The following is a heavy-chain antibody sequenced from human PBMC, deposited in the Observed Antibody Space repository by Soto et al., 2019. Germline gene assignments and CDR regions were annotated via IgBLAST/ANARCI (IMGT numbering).Heavy chain of an antibody. V-gene: IGHV3-30*18. J-gene: IGHJ5*02. CDR3: AKDHAYYDFWSGYSNWFDP. CDR1: GFTFSSYG. Sequence: SLRLSCAASGFTFSSYGMHWVRQAPGKGLEWVAVISYDGSNKYYADSVKGRFTISRDNSKNTLYLQMNSLRAEDTAVYYCAKDHAYYDFWSGYSNWFDPWGQGTLVTVSS. D-gene: IGHD3-3*01. CDR2: ISYDGSNK.